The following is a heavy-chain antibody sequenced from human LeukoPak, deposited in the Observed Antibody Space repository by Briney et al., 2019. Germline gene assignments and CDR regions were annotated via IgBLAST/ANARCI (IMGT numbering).Heavy chain of an antibody. V-gene: IGHV3-23*01. CDR2: ISGSGGRT. Sequence: GGSLRLSCAASGFTFSSYAMSWVRQAPGKGLEWVSAISGSGGRTYYADSVKGRFTISRDNSKKMIYLQMNSLRVEDTAVYYCAKGKVNHDGAFDIWGLGTMVIVS. CDR1: GFTFSSYA. CDR3: AKGKVNHDGAFDI. D-gene: IGHD3-16*01. J-gene: IGHJ3*02.